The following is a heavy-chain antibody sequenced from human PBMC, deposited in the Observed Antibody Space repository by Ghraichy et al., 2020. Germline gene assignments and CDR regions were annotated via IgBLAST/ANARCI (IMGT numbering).Heavy chain of an antibody. V-gene: IGHV3-23*01. Sequence: LSLTCVGSGFTFNSYAMNWVRQAPGKGLEWVSIISGRGSTTYYADSVKGRFTISRDNSKNILYLQMNSLRAEDTAVYYCAKETQRTTAAGPIDYWGQGTMVTVS. D-gene: IGHD6-13*01. CDR2: ISGRGSTT. CDR1: GFTFNSYA. CDR3: AKETQRTTAAGPIDY. J-gene: IGHJ4*02.